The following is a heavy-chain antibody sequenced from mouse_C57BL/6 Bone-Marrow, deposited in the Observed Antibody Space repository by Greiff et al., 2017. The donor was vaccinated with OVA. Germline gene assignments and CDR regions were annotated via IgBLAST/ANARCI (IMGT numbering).Heavy chain of an antibody. D-gene: IGHD2-3*01. CDR3: ARDRDGYYSWFAY. Sequence: EVKVVESEGGLVQPGSSMKLSCTASGFTFSDYYMAWVRQVPEKGLEWVANINYDGSSTYYLDSLKSRFIISRDNAKNILYLQMSSLKSEDTATYYCARDRDGYYSWFAYWGQGTLVTVSA. J-gene: IGHJ3*01. V-gene: IGHV5-16*01. CDR1: GFTFSDYY. CDR2: INYDGSST.